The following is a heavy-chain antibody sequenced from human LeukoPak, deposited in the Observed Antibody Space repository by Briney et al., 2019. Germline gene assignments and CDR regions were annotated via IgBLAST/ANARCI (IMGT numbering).Heavy chain of an antibody. D-gene: IGHD3-22*01. Sequence: GGSLRLSCAASGFTFSGSAMHWVRQASGNGLEWVGRIRSKANSYATAYAASVKGRFTISRDDSKNTAYLQMNSLKTEDTAVYYCTSSYYDSSGYYYFGYWGQGTLVTVSS. CDR2: IRSKANSYAT. CDR3: TSSYYDSSGYYYFGY. V-gene: IGHV3-73*01. CDR1: GFTFSGSA. J-gene: IGHJ4*02.